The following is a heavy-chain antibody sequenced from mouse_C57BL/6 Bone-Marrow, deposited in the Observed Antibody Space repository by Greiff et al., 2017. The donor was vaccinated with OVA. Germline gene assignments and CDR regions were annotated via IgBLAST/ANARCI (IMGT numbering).Heavy chain of an antibody. CDR2: FYPGSGSI. Sequence: VQLQQSGAELVKPGASVKLSCKASGYTFTEYTIHWVKQRSGQGLEWIGWFYPGSGSIKYNEKFKDKATLTAYKSSSTVYMELSRLTSEDSAVYCCARHEEPLFITTVVAPYFDVWGTGTTVTVSS. D-gene: IGHD1-1*01. CDR1: GYTFTEYT. CDR3: ARHEEPLFITTVVAPYFDV. V-gene: IGHV1-62-2*01. J-gene: IGHJ1*03.